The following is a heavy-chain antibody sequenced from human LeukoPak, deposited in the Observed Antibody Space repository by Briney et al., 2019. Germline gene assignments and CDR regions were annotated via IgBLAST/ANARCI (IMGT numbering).Heavy chain of an antibody. Sequence: ASVKVSCKASGYTFTSNYIHWVRQAPGQGLEWMGMIYPRDGSTSYAQKFQGRVTVTRDTSTSTVHMELSGLRSEDTAVYYCARLATTKGVNKFDYWGQGTLVTVSS. D-gene: IGHD1-26*01. CDR2: IYPRDGST. J-gene: IGHJ4*02. CDR3: ARLATTKGVNKFDY. CDR1: GYTFTSNY. V-gene: IGHV1-46*01.